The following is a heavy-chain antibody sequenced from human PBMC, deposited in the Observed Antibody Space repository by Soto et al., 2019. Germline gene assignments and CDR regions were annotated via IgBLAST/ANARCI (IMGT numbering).Heavy chain of an antibody. D-gene: IGHD3-16*01. CDR3: ARGYGGPIGWFDP. Sequence: ASVKVSCKASGYSYTSNARHWVRQAPGQRLEWMGWINAGNGNTKYSQKFQGRVTITRDTSASTAYMELSSLRSEDTAVYYCARGYGGPIGWFDPWGQGTLVTVSS. CDR2: INAGNGNT. CDR1: GYSYTSNA. V-gene: IGHV1-3*01. J-gene: IGHJ5*02.